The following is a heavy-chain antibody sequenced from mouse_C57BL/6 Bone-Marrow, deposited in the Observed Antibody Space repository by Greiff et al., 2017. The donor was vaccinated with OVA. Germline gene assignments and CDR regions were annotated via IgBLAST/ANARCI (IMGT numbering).Heavy chain of an antibody. V-gene: IGHV1-26*01. J-gene: IGHJ3*01. CDR2: INPNNGGT. CDR3: ARGIYGYDGVWFAY. Sequence: VQLQQSGPELVKPGASVKISCKASGYTFTDYYMNWVKQSHGKSLEWIGDINPNNGGTSYNQKFKGKATLTVDKSSSTAYMELRSLTSEDSAVYYCARGIYGYDGVWFAYWGQGTLVTVSA. CDR1: GYTFTDYY. D-gene: IGHD2-2*01.